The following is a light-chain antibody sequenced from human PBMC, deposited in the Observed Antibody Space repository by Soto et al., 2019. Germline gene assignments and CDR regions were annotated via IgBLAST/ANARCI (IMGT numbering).Light chain of an antibody. V-gene: IGLV2-11*01. Sequence: QCVLTQPRSVSGSPGQSVTISCTGTSSDVGGYNYVSWYQQHPGKAPKLMIYDVSKRPSGVPDRFSGSKSGNTASLTISGLQAEDEAAYYCCSYAGSYPYVFGTGTKVTVL. CDR3: CSYAGSYPYV. J-gene: IGLJ1*01. CDR2: DVS. CDR1: SSDVGGYNY.